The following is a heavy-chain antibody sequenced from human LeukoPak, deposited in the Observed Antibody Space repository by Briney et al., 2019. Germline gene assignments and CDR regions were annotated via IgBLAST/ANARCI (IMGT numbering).Heavy chain of an antibody. V-gene: IGHV3-49*04. CDR3: TRGPIQLWLYHGMDV. J-gene: IGHJ6*02. CDR2: IRSKTYGGTT. D-gene: IGHD5-18*01. Sequence: PGRSLGLSCTVSGFTFGDHAMSWVRQAPGKGLEWVGFIRSKTYGGTTEYAASVKGRFIISRDDSTSIAYLQMNSLKTEDTAVYYCTRGPIQLWLYHGMDVWGQGTTVTVSS. CDR1: GFTFGDHA.